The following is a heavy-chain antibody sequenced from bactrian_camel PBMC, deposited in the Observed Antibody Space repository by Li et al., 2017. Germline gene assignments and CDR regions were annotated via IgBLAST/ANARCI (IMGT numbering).Heavy chain of an antibody. Sequence: VQLVESGGGLVQPGASLRLSCAASGFTFSLSTMNWVRQAPGKGLEWVSAINSGGGSTYYADSVKERFTISRDNAKNTVYLQLNSLKTEDTAMYYCTKHVAYSGAHYWGQGTQVTVS. D-gene: IGHD2*01. CDR3: TKHVAYSGAHY. J-gene: IGHJ4*01. CDR1: GFTFSLST. CDR2: INSGGGST. V-gene: IGHV3S40*01.